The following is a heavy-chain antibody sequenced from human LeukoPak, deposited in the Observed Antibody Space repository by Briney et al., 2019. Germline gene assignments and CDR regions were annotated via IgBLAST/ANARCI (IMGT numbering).Heavy chain of an antibody. J-gene: IGHJ4*02. V-gene: IGHV1-8*01. CDR1: GYSFTNYD. Sequence: AAVKVSCKASGYSFTNYDINWVRQATGQGLEWLGYMNPNTGDTGYAPKFQGRVTMTRDTSISTAYMELTSLGSEDTAVYYCARGREIVVVPAASLNDFWGQGTLVTVSS. CDR2: MNPNTGDT. D-gene: IGHD2-2*01. CDR3: ARGREIVVVPAASLNDF.